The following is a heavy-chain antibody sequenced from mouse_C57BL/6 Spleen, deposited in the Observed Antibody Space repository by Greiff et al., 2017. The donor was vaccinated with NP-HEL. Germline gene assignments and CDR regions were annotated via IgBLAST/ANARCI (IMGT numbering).Heavy chain of an antibody. Sequence: DVHLVESGGGLVKPGGSLKLSCAASGFTFSDYGMHWVRQAPEKGLEWVAYISSGSSTIYYADTVKGRFTISRDNAKNTLFLQMTSLRSEDTAMYYCARREEKLGLSWFAYWGQGTLVTVSA. V-gene: IGHV5-17*01. J-gene: IGHJ3*01. CDR2: ISSGSSTI. CDR1: GFTFSDYG. D-gene: IGHD4-1*01. CDR3: ARREEKLGLSWFAY.